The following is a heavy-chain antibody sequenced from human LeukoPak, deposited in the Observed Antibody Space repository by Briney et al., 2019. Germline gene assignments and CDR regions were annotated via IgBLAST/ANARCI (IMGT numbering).Heavy chain of an antibody. CDR2: IIPILGIA. Sequence: SVKVSCKASGGTFISYTISWVRQAHGQGLEWMGRIIPILGIANYAQKFQGRVTITADKSTSTAYMELSSLRSEDTAVYYCAREGRIAAALDYWGQGTLVTVSS. V-gene: IGHV1-69*04. CDR1: GGTFISYT. D-gene: IGHD6-13*01. J-gene: IGHJ4*02. CDR3: AREGRIAAALDY.